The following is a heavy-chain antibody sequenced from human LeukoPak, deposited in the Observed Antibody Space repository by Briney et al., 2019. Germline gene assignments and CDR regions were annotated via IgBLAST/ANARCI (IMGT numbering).Heavy chain of an antibody. CDR1: GGSISSYY. Sequence: PSETLSLTCTVSGGSISSYYWSWIRQPPGKGLEWIGYIYYSGSTNYNPSLKSRVTISVDTSKNQFSLKLSSVTAADTAVYYCARARSSSWYLAPYYFDYWGQATLVTVSS. J-gene: IGHJ4*02. CDR3: ARARSSSWYLAPYYFDY. CDR2: IYYSGST. V-gene: IGHV4-59*01. D-gene: IGHD6-13*01.